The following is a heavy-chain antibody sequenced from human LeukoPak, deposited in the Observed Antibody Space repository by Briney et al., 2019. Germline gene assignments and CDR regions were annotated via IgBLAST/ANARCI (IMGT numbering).Heavy chain of an antibody. CDR3: ARLLYAITAFDI. V-gene: IGHV3-7*01. CDR1: EFTFSSYW. J-gene: IGHJ3*02. D-gene: IGHD2-8*01. CDR2: IKQDGSEK. Sequence: SGGSLRLSCAASEFTFSSYWMSWVRQAPGKGLEWVANIKQDGSEKYYVDSVKGRFTISRDNAKNSLYLQMNSLRAEDMAVYYCARLLYAITAFDIWGQGTMVTVSS.